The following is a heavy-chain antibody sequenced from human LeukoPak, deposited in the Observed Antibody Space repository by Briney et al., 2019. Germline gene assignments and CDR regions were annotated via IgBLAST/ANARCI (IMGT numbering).Heavy chain of an antibody. CDR3: ARVHPITMIVVDAFDI. J-gene: IGHJ3*02. V-gene: IGHV1-46*01. CDR1: GYTFTSYY. D-gene: IGHD3-22*01. CDR2: INPSGGST. Sequence: ASVKVSCKASGYTFTSYYIHWVRQAPGQGLEWMGIINPSGGSTSYAQKFQGRVTMTRDTSTSTVYMELSSLRSEDTAVYYCARVHPITMIVVDAFDIWGQGTMVTVSS.